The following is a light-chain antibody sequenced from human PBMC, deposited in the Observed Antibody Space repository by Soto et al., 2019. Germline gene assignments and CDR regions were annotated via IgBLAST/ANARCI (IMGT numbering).Light chain of an antibody. J-gene: IGLJ2*01. CDR3: CSFAGTDTI. CDR2: DVT. CDR1: SSDVGGYSH. V-gene: IGLV2-11*01. Sequence: QSALTQPRSVSGSPGQSVTISCTGSSSDVGGYSHVSWFQQHPGKAPKLMIYDVTKRPSGVPDRFSGSKSGNTASLTISGLQAEDESDYYCCSFAGTDTIFGGGTKVTVL.